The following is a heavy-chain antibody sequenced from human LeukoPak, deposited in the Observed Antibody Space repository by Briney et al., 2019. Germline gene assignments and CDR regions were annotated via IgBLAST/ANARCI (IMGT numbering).Heavy chain of an antibody. J-gene: IGHJ6*03. CDR1: TFTFSNYA. CDR3: AKDRAIFGVGYNYYMDV. Sequence: PGGSLRLSCAASTFTFSNYAMSWVRQAPGKGLEWVSAISGSGGSTYYADSVKGRFTISRDNSKNTLYLQMNSLRAEDTAVYYCAKDRAIFGVGYNYYMDVWGKGTTVTVSS. CDR2: ISGSGGST. D-gene: IGHD3-3*01. V-gene: IGHV3-23*01.